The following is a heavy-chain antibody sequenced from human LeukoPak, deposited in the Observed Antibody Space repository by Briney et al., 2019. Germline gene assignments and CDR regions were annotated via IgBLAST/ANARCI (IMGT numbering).Heavy chain of an antibody. CDR1: GGTFSRYA. V-gene: IGHV1-69*13. Sequence: SVKVSCKAPGGTFSRYAMSWVRQAPGQGLEWMGGIIPIFGTASFAQKFQGRVTITADESTGTAYMELSSLRSEDTAVYYCARVVTPRYCSTPSCYWKGWFDPWGQGTLVTVSS. CDR2: IIPIFGTA. CDR3: ARVVTPRYCSTPSCYWKGWFDP. J-gene: IGHJ5*02. D-gene: IGHD2-2*01.